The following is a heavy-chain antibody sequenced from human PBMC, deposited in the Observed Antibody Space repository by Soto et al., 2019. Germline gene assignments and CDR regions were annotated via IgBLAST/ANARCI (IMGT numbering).Heavy chain of an antibody. CDR2: IYHSGST. V-gene: IGHV4-30-2*01. D-gene: IGHD5-18*01. Sequence: SETLSLTCAVSGGSISSGGYSWSWIRQPPGKGLEWIGYIYHSGSTYYNPSLKSRVTISVDRSKNQFSLKLSSVTAADTAVYYCDTYTAMVTGYFDYWGQGTLVTVSS. CDR3: DTYTAMVTGYFDY. J-gene: IGHJ4*02. CDR1: GGSISSGGYS.